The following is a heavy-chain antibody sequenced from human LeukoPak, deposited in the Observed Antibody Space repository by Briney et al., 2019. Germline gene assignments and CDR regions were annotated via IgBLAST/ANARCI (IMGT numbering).Heavy chain of an antibody. CDR1: GGTFSSYA. CDR2: IIPIFGTA. D-gene: IGHD5-18*01. J-gene: IGHJ4*02. CDR3: ARVDSYGFGYFDY. Sequence: ASVKVSCKASGGTFSSYAISWVRQALEKGLEWRGGIIPIFGTANYAQKSQGRVTITTDESTSTAYMELSSLRSEDTAVYYCARVDSYGFGYFDYWGQGTLVTVSS. V-gene: IGHV1-69*05.